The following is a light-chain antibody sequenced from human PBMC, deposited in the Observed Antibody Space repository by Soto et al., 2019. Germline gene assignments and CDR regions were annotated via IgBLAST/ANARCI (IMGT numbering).Light chain of an antibody. CDR1: SSDVGGYNY. Sequence: QSVLTQPPSASGSPGQSVNISCTGTSSDVGGYNYVSWYQQHPGKAPKVMIYEVNKRPSGVPDRFSGSKSGNTASLTISGLQAEDEADYYCKSYTGINNWVFGGGTQLTVL. J-gene: IGLJ3*02. V-gene: IGLV2-8*01. CDR3: KSYTGINNWV. CDR2: EVN.